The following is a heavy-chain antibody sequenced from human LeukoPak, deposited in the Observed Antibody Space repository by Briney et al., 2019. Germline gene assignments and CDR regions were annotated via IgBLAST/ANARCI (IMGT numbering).Heavy chain of an antibody. J-gene: IGHJ6*03. V-gene: IGHV4-39*07. Sequence: SETLSLTCTVSGGSISSSSYYWGWIRQPPGKGLEWIGSIYYSGSTYYNPSLKSRVTISVDTSKNQFSLKLSSVTAADTAVYYCARGYSGSRGYFYYYYMDVWGKGTTVTVSS. CDR1: GGSISSSSYY. CDR2: IYYSGST. D-gene: IGHD1-26*01. CDR3: ARGYSGSRGYFYYYYMDV.